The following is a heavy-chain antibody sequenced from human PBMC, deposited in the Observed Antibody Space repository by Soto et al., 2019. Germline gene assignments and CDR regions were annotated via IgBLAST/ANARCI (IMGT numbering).Heavy chain of an antibody. V-gene: IGHV3-7*01. CDR2: IKQDGSGT. CDR3: ARDRYSGPFFGY. J-gene: IGHJ4*02. Sequence: AGGSLRLSCAGSGFTFGSSWMSWVRQTPGKGLEWVGNIKQDGSGTNYVDSVKGRFTISRDNAKNSLFLQMNSLRVEDTAVYYCARDRYSGPFFGYWGQGTLVTVSS. D-gene: IGHD2-15*01. CDR1: GFTFGSSW.